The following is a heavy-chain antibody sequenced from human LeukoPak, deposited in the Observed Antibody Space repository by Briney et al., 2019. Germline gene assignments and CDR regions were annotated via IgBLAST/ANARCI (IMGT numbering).Heavy chain of an antibody. D-gene: IGHD5-24*01. CDR3: ARDRYGDGFAHCLY. CDR1: GYTFTSYP. Sequence: ASVKVSCKASGYTFTSYPMHWVRQAPGQGLEWMGWITPSGGTNYPQKFQGRVAITRDTSITTAYMDLSRLTSDDTAVYYCARDRYGDGFAHCLYWGRGALVTVSS. V-gene: IGHV1-2*02. CDR2: ITPSGGT. J-gene: IGHJ4*02.